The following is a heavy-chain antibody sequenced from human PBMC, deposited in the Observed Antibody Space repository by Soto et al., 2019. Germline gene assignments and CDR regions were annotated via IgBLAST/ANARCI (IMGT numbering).Heavy chain of an antibody. D-gene: IGHD1-1*01. V-gene: IGHV3-23*01. CDR3: ETVNNNSRSFDA. J-gene: IGHJ5*02. Sequence: PVGSLRLSCAASVFTFSIYAMTWVREAPGKGLEWVSTTGATGRTTYYADSVKGRFTVSRDNSKNTLDLQMSNVRAEDTAVYYCETVNNNSRSFDALGQGTLVNVSS. CDR2: TGATGRTT. CDR1: VFTFSIYA.